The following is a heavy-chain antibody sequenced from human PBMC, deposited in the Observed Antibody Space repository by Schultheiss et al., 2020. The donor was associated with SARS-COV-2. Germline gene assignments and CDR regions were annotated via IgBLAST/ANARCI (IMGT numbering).Heavy chain of an antibody. V-gene: IGHV3-74*01. CDR1: GGTFSGYY. D-gene: IGHD6-6*01. CDR2: IDTDGSTT. J-gene: IGHJ5*02. Sequence: ETLSLTCAVYGGTFSGYYWSWIRQPPGKGLEWVSRIDTDGSTTSYADSVKGRFTISRDNSKNTLYLQMNSLRAEDTAVYYCARDRIAARPSSSGSIQISWFDPWGQGTLVTVSS. CDR3: ARDRIAARPSSSGSIQISWFDP.